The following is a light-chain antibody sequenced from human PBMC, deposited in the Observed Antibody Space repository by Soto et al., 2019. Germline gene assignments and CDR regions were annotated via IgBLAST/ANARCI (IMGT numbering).Light chain of an antibody. V-gene: IGKV3-20*01. CDR2: GAS. CDR1: QSVSSSF. Sequence: IVLTQSPGTLSLSPGERATLSCRASQSVSSSFLAWYQQNVGQAPRLLIYGASSRATGIPDRVSGSGSGTDFTLTVRRRELADFAVYYCQQYGRVPLTFGGGTKVEIK. J-gene: IGKJ4*01. CDR3: QQYGRVPLT.